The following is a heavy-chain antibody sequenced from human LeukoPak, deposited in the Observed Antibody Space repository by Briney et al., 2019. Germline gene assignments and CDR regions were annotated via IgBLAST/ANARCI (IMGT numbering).Heavy chain of an antibody. CDR1: GFTFDDYG. V-gene: IGHV3-20*04. Sequence: GGSLRLSCAASGFTFDDYGMSWVRQAPGKGLEWVSGINWNGGSAGYADSVKGRFTISRDNAKNSLYLQMNSLRAEDTALYYCARSMYEATGFGYWGQGTLVTVSS. J-gene: IGHJ4*02. CDR3: ARSMYEATGFGY. CDR2: INWNGGSA. D-gene: IGHD1-26*01.